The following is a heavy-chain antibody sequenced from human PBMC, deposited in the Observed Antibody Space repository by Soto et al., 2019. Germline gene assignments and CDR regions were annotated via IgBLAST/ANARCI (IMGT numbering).Heavy chain of an antibody. CDR1: GFTLSNYA. Sequence: GGSLRLSCAASGFTLSNYAMSWVRQSPGKGLEWVSASSGSVGSTYYANSVKGRFTISRDNSKNTLYLQLNSLRAEDTAVYYCAKDGYYDLDMDVWGQGATVTVSS. CDR2: SSGSVGST. J-gene: IGHJ6*02. V-gene: IGHV3-23*01. CDR3: AKDGYYDLDMDV.